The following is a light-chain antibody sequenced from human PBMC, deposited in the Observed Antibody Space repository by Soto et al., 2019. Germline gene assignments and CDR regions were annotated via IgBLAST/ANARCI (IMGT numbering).Light chain of an antibody. V-gene: IGKV1-5*01. CDR3: QQYNTFWT. Sequence: DIQMAQSPSALSASVGDRVTITCRASQSISSWLAWYQQKPGKAPKLLIYDASRLESGVPSRFSGSGSGTEFPLTISSLQPDDFATYYCQQYNTFWTFGQGTQV. CDR1: QSISSW. J-gene: IGKJ1*01. CDR2: DAS.